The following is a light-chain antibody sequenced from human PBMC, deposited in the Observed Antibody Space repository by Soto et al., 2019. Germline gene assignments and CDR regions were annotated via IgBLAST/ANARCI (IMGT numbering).Light chain of an antibody. CDR2: SNN. CDR3: AAWEDSLNADV. V-gene: IGLV1-44*01. Sequence: QSVLTQPPSASGTPGQRVTISCSGSSSNIGSNTVNWYQQLPGTAPKLLIDSNNQRPSGVPDRFSGSESGTSDSLAMSGLESEDVADYYCAAWEDSLNADVFGTGTKVTVL. J-gene: IGLJ1*01. CDR1: SSNIGSNT.